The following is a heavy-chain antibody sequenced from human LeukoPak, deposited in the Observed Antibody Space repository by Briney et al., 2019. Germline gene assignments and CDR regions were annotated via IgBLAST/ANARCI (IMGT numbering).Heavy chain of an antibody. D-gene: IGHD6-19*01. CDR2: INGDGRST. J-gene: IGHJ1*01. CDR1: EFSFSTYW. V-gene: IGHV3-74*03. Sequence: SGGSLRLSCAASEFSFSTYWMHWVRQTPGKGLEWISRINGDGRSTTYAEAVKGRFTISRDNAKNTLFLQLNSLRAEDTAVYYCTRGPYGTGWFPAAAEYFQHWGQGTLVTVSS. CDR3: TRGPYGTGWFPAAAEYFQH.